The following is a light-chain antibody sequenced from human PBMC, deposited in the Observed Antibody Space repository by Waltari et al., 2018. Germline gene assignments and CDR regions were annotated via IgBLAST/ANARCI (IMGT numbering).Light chain of an antibody. CDR2: SFN. CDR3: HSYDSTVSGWV. V-gene: IGLV1-40*01. J-gene: IGLJ3*02. CDR1: SSNIGAGSD. Sequence: QSVLTQPPSVSGAPGQTVTIPCTGSSSNIGAGSDLHWYQQLPGAAPKLLIRSFNSRHSGVPYRFSGYKSGTSASLAITGLQVEDEADYYCHSYDSTVSGWVFGGGTKLTVL.